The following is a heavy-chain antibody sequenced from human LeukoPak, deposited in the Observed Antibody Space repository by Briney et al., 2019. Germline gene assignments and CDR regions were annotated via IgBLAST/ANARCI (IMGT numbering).Heavy chain of an antibody. CDR1: VLPLSSYS. CDR2: ISSSSSYI. CDR3: VLSSGYLFDY. D-gene: IGHD3-22*01. V-gene: IGHV3-21*01. Sequence: PGGSLTLSCGVSVLPLSSYSMKWVPQAPGKVLEWVSSISSSSSYIYYADSVKGRFTISRDNAKNSLYLQMNSLRVEDTAVYYCVLSSGYLFDYWGQGTLVTVSS. J-gene: IGHJ4*02.